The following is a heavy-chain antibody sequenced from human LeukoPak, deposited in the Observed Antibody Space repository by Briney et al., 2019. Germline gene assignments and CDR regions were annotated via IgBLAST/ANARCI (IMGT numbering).Heavy chain of an antibody. J-gene: IGHJ4*02. D-gene: IGHD5-24*01. Sequence: GGSLRLSRAASGFTFSSYAMHWVRQAPGKGLEWVADISYDGSNKYYADSVKGRFTISRDNSKNTLYLQMNSLRAEDTAVNYCAKGDGYNSYFDYWGQGTLVTVSS. CDR1: GFTFSSYA. CDR3: AKGDGYNSYFDY. CDR2: ISYDGSNK. V-gene: IGHV3-30*04.